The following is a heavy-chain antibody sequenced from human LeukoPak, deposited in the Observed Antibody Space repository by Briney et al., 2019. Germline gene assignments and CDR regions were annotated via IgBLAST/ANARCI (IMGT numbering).Heavy chain of an antibody. Sequence: GGSLRLSCAASGFTFSSYGMSWVRQAPGKGLEWVSGISWNSGSIGYADSVKGRFTISRDNAKNSLYLQMNSLRAEDTALYYCAKDKAVAGPIDYWGQGTLVTVSS. CDR3: AKDKAVAGPIDY. J-gene: IGHJ4*02. V-gene: IGHV3-9*01. CDR2: ISWNSGSI. CDR1: GFTFSSYG. D-gene: IGHD6-19*01.